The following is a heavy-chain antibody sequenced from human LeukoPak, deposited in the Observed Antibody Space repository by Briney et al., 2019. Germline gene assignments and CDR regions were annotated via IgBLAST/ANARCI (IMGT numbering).Heavy chain of an antibody. Sequence: ASVKVSCKASGYTFTGYYVHWVRQAPGQGLEWMGWINPNSGGTNYAQKFQGRVTMTRDTSISTAYMELSRLRSDDTAVYYCARDRSSILAISTYWGQGTLVTVSS. D-gene: IGHD2-2*01. CDR2: INPNSGGT. J-gene: IGHJ4*02. CDR1: GYTFTGYY. V-gene: IGHV1-2*02. CDR3: ARDRSSILAISTY.